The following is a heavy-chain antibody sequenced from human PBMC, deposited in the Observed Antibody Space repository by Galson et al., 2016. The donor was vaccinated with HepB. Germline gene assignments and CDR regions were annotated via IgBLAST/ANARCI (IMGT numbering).Heavy chain of an antibody. CDR2: IDHNGVP. V-gene: IGHV4-34*01. J-gene: IGHJ5*02. CDR1: NGSFNGYY. Sequence: SETLSLTCVVYNGSFNGYYWSWIRQFPGRGLEWIGEIDHNGVPNYNPSLRSRVTISPDTSENQFTLKLTSLTSADTAVYYCATRESDHYDSNGYYYVVETWGQGTLVTVSS. D-gene: IGHD3-22*01. CDR3: ATRESDHYDSNGYYYVVET.